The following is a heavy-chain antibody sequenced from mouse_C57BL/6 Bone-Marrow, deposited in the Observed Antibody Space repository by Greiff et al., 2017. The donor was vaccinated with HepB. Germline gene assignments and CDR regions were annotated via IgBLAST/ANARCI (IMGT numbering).Heavy chain of an antibody. D-gene: IGHD2-4*01. CDR2: ISSGSSTI. CDR3: ARGYDYDYFDY. V-gene: IGHV5-17*01. CDR1: GFTFSDYG. Sequence: EVKLMESGGGLVRPGGSLKLSCAASGFTFSDYGMHWVRQAPEKGLEWVAYISSGSSTIYYADTVKGRFTISRDNAKNTLFLQMTSLRSEDTAMYYCARGYDYDYFDYWGQGTTLTVSS. J-gene: IGHJ2*01.